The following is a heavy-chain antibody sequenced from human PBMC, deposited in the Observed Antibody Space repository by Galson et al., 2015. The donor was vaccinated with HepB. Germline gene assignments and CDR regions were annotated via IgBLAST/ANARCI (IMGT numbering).Heavy chain of an antibody. D-gene: IGHD3-3*01. J-gene: IGHJ4*02. V-gene: IGHV3-23*01. Sequence: SLRLSCAASGFTFSSYAMSWVRQAPGKGLEWVSAISGSGGSTYYADSVKGRFTISRDNSKNTLYLQMSSLRAEDTAVYYCAKWYYDFWSGYYPFDYWGQGTLVTVSS. CDR2: ISGSGGST. CDR3: AKWYYDFWSGYYPFDY. CDR1: GFTFSSYA.